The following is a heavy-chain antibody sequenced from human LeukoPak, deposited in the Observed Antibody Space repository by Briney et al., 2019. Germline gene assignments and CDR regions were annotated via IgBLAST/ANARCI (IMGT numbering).Heavy chain of an antibody. Sequence: GGSLRLSCAASGFTFSTYGMHWVRQAPGRGLECVAVVWYDGSNIHYVDSVKGRFTISRDNSKSTLYLQMNSRTAEDTAVYYCARGGYSGTYFFDYWGQGTLVTVSS. D-gene: IGHD1-26*01. J-gene: IGHJ4*02. CDR3: ARGGYSGTYFFDY. V-gene: IGHV3-33*01. CDR2: VWYDGSNI. CDR1: GFTFSTYG.